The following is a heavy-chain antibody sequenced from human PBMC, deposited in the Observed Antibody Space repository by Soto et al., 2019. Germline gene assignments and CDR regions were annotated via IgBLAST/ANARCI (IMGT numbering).Heavy chain of an antibody. CDR2: VDHSGST. CDR3: AGVIAAAFDY. D-gene: IGHD6-25*01. J-gene: IGHJ4*02. Sequence: PSETLSLTCAVSGGSFSGYYWSWIRQPPGKGLEWLGEVDHSGSTNYNPSLKSRVTISVDTSKNQFSLKLSSVTAADTAVYYCAGVIAAAFDYWGPGIMVTVSS. V-gene: IGHV4-34*01. CDR1: GGSFSGYY.